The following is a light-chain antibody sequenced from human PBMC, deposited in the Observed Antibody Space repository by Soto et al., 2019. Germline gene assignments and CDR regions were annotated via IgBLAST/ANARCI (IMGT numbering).Light chain of an antibody. CDR1: QNVSNNY. J-gene: IGKJ3*01. V-gene: IGKV3-20*01. Sequence: IVLTQSPGILSLSPGERATLSCLASQNVSNNYLAWYQQRPGQIPRLLIYSASSRAAGIPDRFSGSGSGTDFTLTITRLEHDDFAVYYCQHFDNSLFTFGPGTKVDIK. CDR3: QHFDNSLFT. CDR2: SAS.